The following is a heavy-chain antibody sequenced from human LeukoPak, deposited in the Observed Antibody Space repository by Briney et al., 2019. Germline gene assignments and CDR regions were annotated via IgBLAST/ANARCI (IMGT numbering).Heavy chain of an antibody. CDR1: GYSISSGYY. CDR3: ARGVATMIVVVITPLFDY. J-gene: IGHJ4*02. Sequence: SETLSLTCTVSGYSISSGYYWGWIRQPPGKGLEWIGSIYYSGSTYYNPSLKSRVTISVDTSKNQFSLKLSSVTAADTAVYYCARGVATMIVVVITPLFDYWGQGTLVTVSS. V-gene: IGHV4-38-2*02. CDR2: IYYSGST. D-gene: IGHD3-22*01.